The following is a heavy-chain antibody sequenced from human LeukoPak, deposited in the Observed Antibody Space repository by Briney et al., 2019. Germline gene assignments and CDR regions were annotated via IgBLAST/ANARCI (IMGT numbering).Heavy chain of an antibody. J-gene: IGHJ4*02. Sequence: PGGSLRLSCAASGFTFSSYWMHWVRQAPGKGLVWVSRINTDGSSTSYADSVKGRFTISRDNAKNTLYLQMNSLRAEDTAVYYCARDSGSSYHPFDYWGQGTLVTVSS. CDR2: INTDGSST. D-gene: IGHD1-26*01. V-gene: IGHV3-74*01. CDR1: GFTFSSYW. CDR3: ARDSGSSYHPFDY.